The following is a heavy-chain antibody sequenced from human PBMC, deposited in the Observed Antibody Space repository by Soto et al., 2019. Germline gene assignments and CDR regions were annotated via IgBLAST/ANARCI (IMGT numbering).Heavy chain of an antibody. D-gene: IGHD2-15*01. CDR2: IGRLETT. J-gene: IGHJ4*02. V-gene: IGHV4-30-2*06. CDR1: GVAMSDGGYS. Sequence: KPSETLSLTCSVSGVAMSDGGYSWSWIRQSQEKGLEWLGYIGRLETTNYNPSFRSRLSLSTDRTTNQFSLSLRSVTAADKSVYYCARGGGYDSFDFWGQGIQVTVSS. CDR3: ARGGGYDSFDF.